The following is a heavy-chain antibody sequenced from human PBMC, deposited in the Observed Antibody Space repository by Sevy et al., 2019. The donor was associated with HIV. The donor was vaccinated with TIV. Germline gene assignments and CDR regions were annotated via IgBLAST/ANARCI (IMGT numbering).Heavy chain of an antibody. V-gene: IGHV3-7*01. D-gene: IGHD1-26*01. Sequence: GGPRKLSGAASGLSFSPNWINWVRKAQGKGREGVANKKPEGSDKHNVDPAEGRFTISRDKAKNSLYLQMNSLRVEDTAMYYCAQETFGRFDSWGQGTLVTVSS. CDR3: AQETFGRFDS. CDR2: KKPEGSDK. J-gene: IGHJ4*02. CDR1: GLSFSPNW.